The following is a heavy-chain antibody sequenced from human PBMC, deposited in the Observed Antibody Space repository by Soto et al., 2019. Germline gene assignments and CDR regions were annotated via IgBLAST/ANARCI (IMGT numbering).Heavy chain of an antibody. Sequence: ASVKVSCKASGYTFTSYAMHWVRQAPGQRLEWMGWINAGNGNTKYSQKFQGRVTITRDTSASTAYMELSSLRSEDTAVYHCARVGAMNYYYGMDVWGQGTTVTVSS. CDR3: ARVGAMNYYYGMDV. J-gene: IGHJ6*02. CDR2: INAGNGNT. CDR1: GYTFTSYA. V-gene: IGHV1-3*01.